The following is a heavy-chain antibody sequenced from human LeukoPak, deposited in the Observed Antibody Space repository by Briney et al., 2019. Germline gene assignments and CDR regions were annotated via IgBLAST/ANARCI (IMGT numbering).Heavy chain of an antibody. CDR3: AKDTPLCYFDY. Sequence: GGSLRLSCATSGFTFNNYDMHWVRQAPGKGLDWVAFIWYDGSNKYHTDSVKGRFTISRDNSKNTLYLQMNSLRADDTAVYYCAKDTPLCYFDYWGQGTLVTVSS. CDR2: IWYDGSNK. J-gene: IGHJ4*02. D-gene: IGHD3-16*01. CDR1: GFTFNNYD. V-gene: IGHV3-30*02.